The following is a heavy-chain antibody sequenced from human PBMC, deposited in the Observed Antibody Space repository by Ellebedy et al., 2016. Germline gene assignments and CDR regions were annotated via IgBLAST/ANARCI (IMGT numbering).Heavy chain of an antibody. CDR2: ISSSSSYT. V-gene: IGHV3-11*03. J-gene: IGHJ5*02. D-gene: IGHD2-2*01. Sequence: GESLKISXAASGFTFSDYYMSWIRQAPGKGLEWVSYISSSSSYTNYADSVKGRFTISRDNAKNSLYLQMNSLRAEDTAVYYCARHTPDHQLLLRWGFDPWGQGTLVTVSS. CDR1: GFTFSDYY. CDR3: ARHTPDHQLLLRWGFDP.